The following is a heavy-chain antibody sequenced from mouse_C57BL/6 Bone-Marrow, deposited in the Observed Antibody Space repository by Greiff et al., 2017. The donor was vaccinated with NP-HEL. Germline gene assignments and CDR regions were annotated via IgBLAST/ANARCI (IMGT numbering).Heavy chain of an antibody. CDR1: GYTFTSYD. J-gene: IGHJ2*01. Sequence: VQLVESGPELVKPGASVKLSCKASGYTFTSYDINWVKQRPGQGLEWIGWIYPRDGSTKYNEKFKGKAPLTVDTSSSTAYMELHSLTSEDSAVYFCARLGNWYFDYWGQGTTLTVSS. CDR3: ARLGNWYFDY. V-gene: IGHV1-85*01. D-gene: IGHD4-1*01. CDR2: IYPRDGST.